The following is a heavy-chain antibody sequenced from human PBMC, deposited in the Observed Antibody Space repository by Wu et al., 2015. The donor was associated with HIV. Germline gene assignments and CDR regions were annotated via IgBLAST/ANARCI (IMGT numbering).Heavy chain of an antibody. V-gene: IGHV1-8*01. CDR3: ARGRMGVTVAGTLRF. CDR1: GGTFTNSD. J-gene: IGHJ4*02. D-gene: IGHD6-19*01. CDR2: MNPNNGDT. Sequence: QVQLVQSGAEVKKPGSSVKVSCKASGGTFTNSDINWVRQAPGQGLEWMGWMNPNNGDTAYAQKFQGRVTMTRNTSISSAYMELSSLRSEDTAVYYCARGRMGVTVAGTLRFWGQGTLVTVSA.